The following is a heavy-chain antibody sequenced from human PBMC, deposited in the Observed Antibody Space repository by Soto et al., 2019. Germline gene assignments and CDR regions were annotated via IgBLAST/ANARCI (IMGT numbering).Heavy chain of an antibody. Sequence: GGSLRLSCAASGFTFSSYGMHWVRQAPGKGLEWVAVIWYDGSNKYYADSVKGRFTISRDNSKNTLYLQMNSLRAEDTAWYYWAGGLQLVLTPYYYYYMDVWGKGTKGTVSS. J-gene: IGHJ6*03. CDR2: IWYDGSNK. V-gene: IGHV3-33*01. CDR1: GFTFSSYG. D-gene: IGHD6-6*01. CDR3: AGGLQLVLTPYYYYYMDV.